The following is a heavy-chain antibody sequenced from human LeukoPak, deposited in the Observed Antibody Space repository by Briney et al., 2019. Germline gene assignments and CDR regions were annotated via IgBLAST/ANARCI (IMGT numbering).Heavy chain of an antibody. V-gene: IGHV4-39*01. CDR2: IYYSGTT. J-gene: IGHJ6*03. Sequence: SETLSLTCTVSGGSISSSNYYWGWIRQPPGKGREWIGTIYYSGTTYYNPSLESRVTISEDTSKNQFSLTLRSVTAADTAVYYCARQISDYYYYYMDVWGKGTTVTVSS. CDR3: ARQISDYYYYYMDV. D-gene: IGHD3-10*01. CDR1: GGSISSSNYY.